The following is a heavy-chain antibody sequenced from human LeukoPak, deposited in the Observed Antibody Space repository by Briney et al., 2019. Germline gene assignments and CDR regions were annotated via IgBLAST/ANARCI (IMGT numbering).Heavy chain of an antibody. D-gene: IGHD6-19*01. CDR2: IYTSGST. J-gene: IGHJ4*02. Sequence: PSETLSLTCTVSGGSISRYSWSWIRQPAGKGLEWIGRIYTSGSTKYNPSLKSRVSMSVDTSKNQFSLKLNSVTAADTAVFYCARDVHLGVAVAGTWASDYWGLGTLVTVSS. CDR1: GGSISRYS. CDR3: ARDVHLGVAVAGTWASDY. V-gene: IGHV4-4*07.